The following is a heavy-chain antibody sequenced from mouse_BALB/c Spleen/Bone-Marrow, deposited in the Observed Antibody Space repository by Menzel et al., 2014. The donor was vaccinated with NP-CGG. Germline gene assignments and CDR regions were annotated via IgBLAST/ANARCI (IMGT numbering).Heavy chain of an antibody. D-gene: IGHD1-1*01. V-gene: IGHV1S137*01. J-gene: IGHJ2*01. CDR1: GYTFTDYA. CDR2: ISTYYGDA. CDR3: VRVRYDYFDY. Sequence: VQLQESGAELVRPGVSVKISCKGSGYTFTDYALHWVKQSHAKSLEWIGIISTYYGDASYNQKFKGKATMTVDKSSSTAYMELAKLASEDSAFYYCVRVRYDYFDYLCQGTTLTISS.